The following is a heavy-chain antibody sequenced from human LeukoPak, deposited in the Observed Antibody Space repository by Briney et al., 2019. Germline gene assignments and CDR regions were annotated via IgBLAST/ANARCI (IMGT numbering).Heavy chain of an antibody. J-gene: IGHJ3*02. CDR2: IKSKTDGGTT. V-gene: IGHV3-15*01. D-gene: IGHD6-13*01. CDR1: GVTFSNAW. Sequence: GGSLRLSCAASGVTFSNAWMSWVRQAPGRGLEWVGRIKSKTDGGTTDYAAPVKGRFTISRDDSKNTLYLQMNSLKTEDTAVYYCTTGGIAAAAYQLWSASDIWGQGTMVTVSS. CDR3: TTGGIAAAAYQLWSASDI.